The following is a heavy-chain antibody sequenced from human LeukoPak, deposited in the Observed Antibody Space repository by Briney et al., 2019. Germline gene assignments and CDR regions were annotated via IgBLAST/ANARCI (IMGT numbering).Heavy chain of an antibody. CDR1: GFTFSDYR. Sequence: PGGTLRLSCAASGFTFSDYRMTWVRQAPGKGLQWVATIEKDGSDKYYVDSVKGRFTISRDNAKNSLYLQMNSLRAEDTAVYYCARDKGYCSGGSCYSWFDPWGQGTLVTVSS. V-gene: IGHV3-7*01. D-gene: IGHD2-15*01. J-gene: IGHJ5*02. CDR2: IEKDGSDK. CDR3: ARDKGYCSGGSCYSWFDP.